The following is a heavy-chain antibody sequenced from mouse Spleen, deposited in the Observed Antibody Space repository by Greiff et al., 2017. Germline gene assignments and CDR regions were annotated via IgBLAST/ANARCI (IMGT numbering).Heavy chain of an antibody. CDR3: ARMIYYGYDDYFDY. CDR2: INPGSGGT. V-gene: IGHV1-54*01. J-gene: IGHJ2*01. CDR1: GYAFTNYL. D-gene: IGHD2-2*01. Sequence: QVQLQQSGAELVRPGTSVKVSCKASGYAFTNYLIEWVKQRPGQGLEWIGVINPGSGGTNYNEKFKGKATLTADKSSSTAYMQLSSLTSEDSAVYFCARMIYYGYDDYFDYWGQGTTLTVSS.